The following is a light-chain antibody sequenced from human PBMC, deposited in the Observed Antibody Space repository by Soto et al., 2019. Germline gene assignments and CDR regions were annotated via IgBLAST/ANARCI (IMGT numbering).Light chain of an antibody. CDR2: LGS. Sequence: DVVMTQSPLSLAVTLGEPASISCRSSQSLLHSNGYNYLDWYLQKPGQSPQLLIYLGSNRASGVPDRFSGSGSGTDFTLKISRVEAEDFGVYYCIQTLQTPLTFGGGTKVDIK. J-gene: IGKJ4*01. CDR3: IQTLQTPLT. V-gene: IGKV2-28*01. CDR1: QSLLHSNGYNY.